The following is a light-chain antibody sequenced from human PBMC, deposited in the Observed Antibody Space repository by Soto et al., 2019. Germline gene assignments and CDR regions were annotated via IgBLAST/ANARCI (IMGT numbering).Light chain of an antibody. V-gene: IGKV4-1*01. CDR2: WAS. CDR3: QHYYSTPLT. J-gene: IGKJ4*01. Sequence: DIVMTQSPDSLAVSLGERATINCKSSQSVLYSSNNKNYLAWYQQKPGQPSKLLIYWASTRESGVPDRFSGSGSGTDFTLTISSLQAEDVAVYYCQHYYSTPLTFGGGTKVEI. CDR1: QSVLYSSNNKNY.